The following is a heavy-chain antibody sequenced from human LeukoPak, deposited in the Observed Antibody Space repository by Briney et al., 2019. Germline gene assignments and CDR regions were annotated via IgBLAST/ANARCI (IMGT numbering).Heavy chain of an antibody. CDR1: GYTFTGYY. J-gene: IGHJ5*02. D-gene: IGHD3-10*01. CDR3: ARGPMVRGVIIPAEYNWFDP. Sequence: ASVKVSCKASGYTFTGYYMHWVRQAPGQGLEWMGWINPNSGGTNYAQKFQDRVTMTRDTSISTAYMELSRLRSDDTAVYYCARGPMVRGVIIPAEYNWFDPWGQGTLVTVSS. V-gene: IGHV1-2*02. CDR2: INPNSGGT.